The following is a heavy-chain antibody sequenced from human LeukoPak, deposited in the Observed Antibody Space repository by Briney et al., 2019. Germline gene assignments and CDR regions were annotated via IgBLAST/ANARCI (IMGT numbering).Heavy chain of an antibody. CDR3: ARDPLVVVAATPSWYFDL. CDR1: GGSISSYY. J-gene: IGHJ2*01. CDR2: IYTSGST. D-gene: IGHD2-15*01. V-gene: IGHV4-4*07. Sequence: SETLSLTCTVSGGSISSYYWSWIRQPAGKGLEWIGRIYTSGSTNYNPSLKSRVTMSVDTSKNQFSLKLSSVTAADTAVYYYARDPLVVVAATPSWYFDLWGRGTLVTVSS.